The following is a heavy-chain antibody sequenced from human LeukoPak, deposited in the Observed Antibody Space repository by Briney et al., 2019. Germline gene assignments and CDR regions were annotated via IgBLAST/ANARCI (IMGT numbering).Heavy chain of an antibody. CDR1: GYSLTSYE. CDR3: ARGLYSSNFDY. J-gene: IGHJ4*02. V-gene: IGHV1-8*01. Sequence: ASVKVSCKASGYSLTSYEINWVRQATGQGLEWMGWMNPNSGNTGYTQKFQGRVIMTRDTSISTAYMELSSLRSDDTAVYYCARGLYSSNFDYWGQGTLVTVSS. CDR2: MNPNSGNT. D-gene: IGHD6-13*01.